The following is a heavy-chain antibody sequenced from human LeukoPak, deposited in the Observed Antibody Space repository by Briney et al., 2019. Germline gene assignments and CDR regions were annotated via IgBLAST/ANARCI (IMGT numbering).Heavy chain of an antibody. CDR3: ARYLRAHQQYYFDY. V-gene: IGHV4-39*07. Sequence: SETLSLTCTVSGGSISSSSYYWGWIRQPPGKGLEWIGSIYYSGSTNYNPSLKSRVTISVDTSKNQFSLKLSSVTAADTAVYYCARYLRAHQQYYFDYWGQGTLVTVSS. D-gene: IGHD3-10*01. CDR1: GGSISSSSYY. CDR2: IYYSGST. J-gene: IGHJ4*02.